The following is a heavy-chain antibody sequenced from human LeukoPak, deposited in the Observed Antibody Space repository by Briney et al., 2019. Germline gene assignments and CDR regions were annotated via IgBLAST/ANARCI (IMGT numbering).Heavy chain of an antibody. CDR3: AREGTAGTNLNWFDP. V-gene: IGHV4-59*01. Sequence: SETLPLTCTVSGGSISSYYWSWIRQPPGKGLEWIGYISYSGSTNFNPSLKSRVTISVDTSKNQFSLKLSSVTAADTAVYYCAREGTAGTNLNWFDPWGQGTLVTVSS. J-gene: IGHJ5*02. CDR2: ISYSGST. CDR1: GGSISSYY. D-gene: IGHD1-1*01.